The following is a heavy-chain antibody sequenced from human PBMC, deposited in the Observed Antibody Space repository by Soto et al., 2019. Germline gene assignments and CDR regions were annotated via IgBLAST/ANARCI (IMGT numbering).Heavy chain of an antibody. D-gene: IGHD2-2*01. V-gene: IGHV4-31*03. Sequence: SETLSLTCTVSGGSISSGGYYWSWIRQHPGKGLEWIGYIYYSGSTYYNPSLKSRVTISVDTSKNHFSLKLSSVTAADTAVYYCASFTYSGILVPAPRAAFDPWGQGTLVNVS. CDR1: GGSISSGGYY. J-gene: IGHJ5*02. CDR2: IYYSGST. CDR3: ASFTYSGILVPAPRAAFDP.